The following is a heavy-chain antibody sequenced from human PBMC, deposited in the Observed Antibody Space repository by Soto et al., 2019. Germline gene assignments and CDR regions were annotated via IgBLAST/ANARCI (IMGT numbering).Heavy chain of an antibody. J-gene: IGHJ4*02. V-gene: IGHV3-74*01. CDR2: MNSDGSRT. CDR1: GFTFSTYW. CDR3: ARGPYYFDY. Sequence: EVQLVESGGGLVQPGGSLRLSCAASGFTFSTYWIHWVRQAPGKGLVWVSGMNSDGSRTIYADSVKGRFTISRDNAKNTLYLQMNSLRAEDTALYYCARGPYYFDYWGQGTLVPVSS. D-gene: IGHD2-21*01.